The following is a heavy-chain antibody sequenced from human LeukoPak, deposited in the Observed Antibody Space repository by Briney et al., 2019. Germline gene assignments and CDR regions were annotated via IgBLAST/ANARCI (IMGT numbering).Heavy chain of an antibody. CDR3: ARGMGDGSYY. Sequence: PSETLSLTCTVSGGSISSYYWSWIRQPAGKGLVWIGRIYTSGSTNYNPSLKSRVTMSVDTSKNQFSLKLSSVTAADTAVYYCARGMGDGSYYWGQGTLVTVSS. D-gene: IGHD3-10*01. CDR1: GGSISSYY. J-gene: IGHJ4*02. CDR2: IYTSGST. V-gene: IGHV4-4*07.